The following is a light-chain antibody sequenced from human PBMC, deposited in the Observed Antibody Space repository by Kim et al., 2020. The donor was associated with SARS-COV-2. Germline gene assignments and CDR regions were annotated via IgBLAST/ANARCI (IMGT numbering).Light chain of an antibody. Sequence: ASVGARVTITRRTSQDIYNYFNWYQQRPGAAPTLLVYGATTLHSGVPSRFSGTGSGTDFSLTLSSLQPEDSATDYCQQSYSAPWTFGQGTKLEI. CDR1: QDIYNY. CDR3: QQSYSAPWT. J-gene: IGKJ2*02. V-gene: IGKV1-39*01. CDR2: GAT.